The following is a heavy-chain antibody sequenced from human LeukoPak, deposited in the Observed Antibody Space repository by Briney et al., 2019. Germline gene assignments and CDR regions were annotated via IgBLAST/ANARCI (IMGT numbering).Heavy chain of an antibody. CDR2: INSDGTTT. V-gene: IGHV3-74*01. CDR1: GLTFNSYW. Sequence: PGGSLRLSCAASGLTFNSYWMNWVRQAPGKGLVWVSRINSDGTTTTYADSVEGRFTISRDNSKNTVYVQMNSLTAEDTAVYYCAKGTQLWSRGAFYIWGQGTMVTVSS. J-gene: IGHJ3*02. CDR3: AKGTQLWSRGAFYI. D-gene: IGHD5-18*01.